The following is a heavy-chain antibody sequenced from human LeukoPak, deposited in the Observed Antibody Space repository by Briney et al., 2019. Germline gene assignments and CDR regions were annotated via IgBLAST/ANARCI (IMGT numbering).Heavy chain of an antibody. J-gene: IGHJ4*02. D-gene: IGHD2-15*01. CDR3: ARMTYSRLFDY. CDR1: GFTFSSYS. V-gene: IGHV3-21*01. CDR2: ISSSSSYI. Sequence: GGSLRLSCAASGFTFSSYSTNWVRQAPGKGLEWVSSISSSSSYIYYADSVKGRFTISRDNAKNSLYLQMNSLRAEDTAVYYCARMTYSRLFDYWGQGTLVTVSS.